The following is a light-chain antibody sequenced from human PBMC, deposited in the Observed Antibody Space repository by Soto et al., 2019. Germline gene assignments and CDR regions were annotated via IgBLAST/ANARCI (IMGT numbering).Light chain of an antibody. CDR1: SSDVGSYNL. Sequence: QSALTQPASVSGSPGQSITISCTGTSSDVGSYNLVSWYQQHPGKAPKLMIYEVSKRPSGVSNRFSGSKSVNTASLTISGLHAEDEADYYCCSYAGSSTSHVVFGGGTKLTVL. CDR2: EVS. V-gene: IGLV2-23*02. J-gene: IGLJ2*01. CDR3: CSYAGSSTSHVV.